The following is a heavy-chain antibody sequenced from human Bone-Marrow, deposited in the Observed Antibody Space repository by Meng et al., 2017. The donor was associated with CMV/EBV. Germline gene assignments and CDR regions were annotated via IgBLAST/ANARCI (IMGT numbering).Heavy chain of an antibody. Sequence: ASVKVSCKASGYRLTAHYIHWVRKAPGQGLEWMGWINPNSGGTNYAQKFQGRVTMTRDTSISTAYMELSRLRSDDTAVYYCARVWRYYYDYWGQGTLVTVSS. D-gene: IGHD1-1*01. J-gene: IGHJ4*02. CDR2: INPNSGGT. CDR3: ARVWRYYYDY. V-gene: IGHV1-2*02. CDR1: GYRLTAHY.